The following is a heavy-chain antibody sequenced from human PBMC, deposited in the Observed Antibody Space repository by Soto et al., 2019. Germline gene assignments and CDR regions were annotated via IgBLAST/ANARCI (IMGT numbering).Heavy chain of an antibody. CDR2: ISAYNVNT. Sequence: QVQLVQSGAEVKEPGASVKVSCKASGYTFTSYGISWVRQAPGQGLEWKGWISAYNVNTNYSQKLQGRVTMTTDTSTSTAYMELRSLRSDDTAVYYCARGGKFYYDSSDYYYGYFDYWGQGTLVTVSS. D-gene: IGHD3-22*01. V-gene: IGHV1-18*01. CDR1: GYTFTSYG. CDR3: ARGGKFYYDSSDYYYGYFDY. J-gene: IGHJ4*02.